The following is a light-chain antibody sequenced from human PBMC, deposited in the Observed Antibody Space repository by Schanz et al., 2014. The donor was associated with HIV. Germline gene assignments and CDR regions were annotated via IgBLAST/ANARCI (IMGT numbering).Light chain of an antibody. J-gene: IGLJ2*01. CDR1: SSDVGGYNY. Sequence: QSALTQPASVSGSPGQSITLSCTGTSSDVGGYNYVSWYQQHPGKAPKLMIYDVSTRPSGVSNRFSGSKSGNTASLTISGLQAEDEAEYHCSSYTNNNTPIFRRGTKLTVL. V-gene: IGLV2-14*03. CDR2: DVS. CDR3: SSYTNNNTPI.